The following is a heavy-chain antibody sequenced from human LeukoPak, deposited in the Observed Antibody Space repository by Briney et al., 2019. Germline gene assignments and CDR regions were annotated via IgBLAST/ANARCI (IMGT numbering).Heavy chain of an antibody. CDR3: ARSGEWSSYYYFYYGLDV. Sequence: ASAKVSCKPSGYTFTRHGISWGREAPGQGLEWMGWISAYNGDTNYAQKFQGRVTMTTDTSTNAAFMELWSLGSDDTALYYCARSGEWSSYYYFYYGLDVWGQGTTVTVSS. CDR1: GYTFTRHG. J-gene: IGHJ6*02. CDR2: ISAYNGDT. D-gene: IGHD3-10*01. V-gene: IGHV1-18*04.